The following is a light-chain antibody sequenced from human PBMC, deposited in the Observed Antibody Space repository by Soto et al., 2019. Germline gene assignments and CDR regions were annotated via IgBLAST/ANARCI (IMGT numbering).Light chain of an antibody. J-gene: IGLJ1*01. CDR1: SSNIGAGYD. V-gene: IGLV1-40*01. CDR3: SAYTVSRTYV. Sequence: QSVLTQPPSVSGAPGQRVTISCTGSSSNIGAGYDVHWYQHRPGTAPKLLIFGNSNRPSGVPVPDRFSGSKSGNTASLTISGLQGEDEADYYCSAYTVSRTYVFGTGTKVTVL. CDR2: GNS.